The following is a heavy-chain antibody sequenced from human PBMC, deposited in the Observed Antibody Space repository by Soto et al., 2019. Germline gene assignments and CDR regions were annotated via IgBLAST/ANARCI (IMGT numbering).Heavy chain of an antibody. Sequence: EVQLVESGGGLVQPGRSLRLSCAASGFTFDDYAMHWVRQAPGKGLEWVSGISWNSGSIGYADSVKGRFTISRDNAKNSLYLQMNSLRAEDTALYYCAKGTSLGYFDYWGQGTLVTVSS. J-gene: IGHJ4*02. CDR1: GFTFDDYA. V-gene: IGHV3-9*01. CDR3: AKGTSLGYFDY. D-gene: IGHD7-27*01. CDR2: ISWNSGSI.